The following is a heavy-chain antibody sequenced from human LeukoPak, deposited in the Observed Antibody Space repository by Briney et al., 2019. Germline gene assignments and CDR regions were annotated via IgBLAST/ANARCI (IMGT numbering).Heavy chain of an antibody. Sequence: AGGSLRLSCAASGFTFSSYSMNWVRQAPGKGLEWVSYISSSSSTIYYADSVKGRFTISRDNAKNSLYLQMNSLRDGDTAVYYCARDYFYGMDVWGQGTTVTVSS. CDR3: ARDYFYGMDV. CDR2: ISSSSSTI. CDR1: GFTFSSYS. V-gene: IGHV3-48*02. J-gene: IGHJ6*02.